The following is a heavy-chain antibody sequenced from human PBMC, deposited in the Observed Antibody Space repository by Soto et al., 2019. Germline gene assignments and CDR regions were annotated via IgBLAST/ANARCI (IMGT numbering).Heavy chain of an antibody. CDR2: IIPIFGTA. D-gene: IGHD2-8*01. J-gene: IGHJ4*02. Sequence: SVKVSCKASGGTFSSYAISWVRQAPGQGLEWMGGIIPIFGTANYAQKFQGRVTITADESTSTAYMELSSLRSEDTAAYYCARASRYCTNGVCYMGPLDFDYWGQGTLVTVSS. CDR1: GGTFSSYA. CDR3: ARASRYCTNGVCYMGPLDFDY. V-gene: IGHV1-69*13.